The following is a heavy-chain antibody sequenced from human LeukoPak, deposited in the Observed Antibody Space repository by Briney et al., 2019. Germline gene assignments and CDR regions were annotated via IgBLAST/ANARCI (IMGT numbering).Heavy chain of an antibody. CDR1: GFTFSSYW. J-gene: IGHJ4*02. CDR2: IKQDGSEK. Sequence: GGPLRLSCAASGFTFSSYWMSWVRQAPGKGLEWVANIKQDGSEKYYVDPVKGRFTISRDNAKNSLYLQMNSLRAEDTAVYYCARPRGYCSGGSCRYYFDYWGQGTLVTVSS. CDR3: ARPRGYCSGGSCRYYFDY. D-gene: IGHD2-15*01. V-gene: IGHV3-7*01.